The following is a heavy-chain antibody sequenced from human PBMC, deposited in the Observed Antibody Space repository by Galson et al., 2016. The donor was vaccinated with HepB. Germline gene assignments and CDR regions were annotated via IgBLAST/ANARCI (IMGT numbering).Heavy chain of an antibody. CDR2: FHPEKGET. D-gene: IGHD3-10*01. V-gene: IGHV1-24*01. Sequence: SVKVSCKVTGYSLSDLSMHWVRQAPGRGPEWMGGFHPEKGETILAQKFQGRVTVTEDTSTDTAYMELNSLTSNDTAVYYCASVRQMMEDAFDIWGQGTMVTVSS. CDR3: ASVRQMMEDAFDI. J-gene: IGHJ3*02. CDR1: GYSLSDLS.